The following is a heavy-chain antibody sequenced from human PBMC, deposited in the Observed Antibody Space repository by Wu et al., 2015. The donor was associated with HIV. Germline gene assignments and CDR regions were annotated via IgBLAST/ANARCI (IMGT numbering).Heavy chain of an antibody. CDR2: MNPNSGNR. V-gene: IGHV1-8*01. J-gene: IGHJ6*02. CDR3: VRDQQWPPEYYHYYGMDV. D-gene: IGHD6-19*01. Sequence: QVHLVQSGAEVKKPGASVKVSCEASGYTFTNYDINWVRQATGQGLEWMGWMNPNSGNRGYAQKFQGRVTMTRTTSINTAYMELSGLKSDDTAVYYCVRDQQWPPEYYHYYGMDVWGQGTTDHRLL. CDR1: GYTFTNYD.